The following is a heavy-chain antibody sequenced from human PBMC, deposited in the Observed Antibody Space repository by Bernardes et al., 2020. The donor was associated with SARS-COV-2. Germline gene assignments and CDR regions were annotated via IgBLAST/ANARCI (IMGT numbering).Heavy chain of an antibody. D-gene: IGHD3-10*01. V-gene: IGHV3-11*01. CDR3: ARGLKELLWFGEVIFAAMDV. CDR1: GFTFSDYY. J-gene: IGHJ6*02. CDR2: ISSSGSTI. Sequence: GGSLRLSCAASGFTFSDYYMSWIRQAPGKGLEWVSYISSSGSTIYYADSVKGRFTISRDNAKNSLYLQMNSLRAEDTAVYYCARGLKELLWFGEVIFAAMDVCSQGTTVTVSS.